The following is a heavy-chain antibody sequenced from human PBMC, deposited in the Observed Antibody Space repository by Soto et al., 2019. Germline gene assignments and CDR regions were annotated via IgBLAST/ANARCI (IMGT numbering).Heavy chain of an antibody. CDR1: GGTFSSYA. J-gene: IGHJ5*02. CDR3: ARATKYYYDSSGYLICHWFDP. D-gene: IGHD3-22*01. Sequence: ASVKVSCKASGGTFSSYAISWVRQAPGQGLEWMGGIIPIFGTANYAQKFQGRVTITADESTSTAYMELSSLRSEDTAVYYCARATKYYYDSSGYLICHWFDPWGQGTLVTVAS. V-gene: IGHV1-69*13. CDR2: IIPIFGTA.